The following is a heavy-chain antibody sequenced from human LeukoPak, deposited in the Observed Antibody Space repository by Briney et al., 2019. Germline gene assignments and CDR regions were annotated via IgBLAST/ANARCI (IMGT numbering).Heavy chain of an antibody. CDR2: IYYSGST. CDR1: GGSISSYY. V-gene: IGHV4-59*08. D-gene: IGHD3-10*01. CDR3: ARRTILYYYGSGSYQNHAFDI. Sequence: KPSETLSLTCTVSGGSISSYYWSWIRQPPGKGLEWIGYIYYSGSTNYNPSLKSRVTISVDTSKNQFSLKLSSVTAADTAVYYCARRTILYYYGSGSYQNHAFDIWGQGTMVTVSS. J-gene: IGHJ3*02.